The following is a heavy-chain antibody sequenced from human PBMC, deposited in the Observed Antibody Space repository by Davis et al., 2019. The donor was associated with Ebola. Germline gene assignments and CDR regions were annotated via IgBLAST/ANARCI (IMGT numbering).Heavy chain of an antibody. CDR2: IHYSGST. CDR3: ARSRYSHSSPLDS. Sequence: SETLSLTCTVSLDSISGYYWSWIRQPPGKGLEWVGHIHYSGSTKYNPSLKSRVTMSVDTSKNQFSLKLSSVTAADTAVYYCARSRYSHSSPLDSWGQGTLVTVSS. CDR1: LDSISGYY. V-gene: IGHV4-59*08. J-gene: IGHJ4*02. D-gene: IGHD5-18*01.